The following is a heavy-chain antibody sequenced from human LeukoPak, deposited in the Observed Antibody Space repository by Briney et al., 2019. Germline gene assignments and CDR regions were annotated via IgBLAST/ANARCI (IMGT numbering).Heavy chain of an antibody. CDR3: ARDRSDLLGYMDV. J-gene: IGHJ6*03. CDR1: GGTFSSYA. V-gene: IGHV1-69*05. Sequence: SVKVSCKASGGTFSSYAISWVRQAPGQGLEWMGGIIPIFGTANYAQKFQGRVTITTDESTSTAYMELSSLGSEDTAVYYCARDRSDLLGYMDVWGKGTTVTVSS. CDR2: IIPIFGTA. D-gene: IGHD3-16*01.